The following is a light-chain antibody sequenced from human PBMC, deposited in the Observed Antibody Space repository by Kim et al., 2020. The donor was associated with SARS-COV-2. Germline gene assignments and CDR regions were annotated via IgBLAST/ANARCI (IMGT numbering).Light chain of an antibody. CDR1: SLRSYY. CDR2: GKN. V-gene: IGLV3-19*01. CDR3: NSRDSSGNHLWV. Sequence: LGQTVRITCQGDSLRSYYASWYQQKPGQAPVLVIYGKNNRPSGIPDRFSGSSSGNTASLTITGAQAEDEADYYCNSRDSSGNHLWVFGGGTQLT. J-gene: IGLJ3*02.